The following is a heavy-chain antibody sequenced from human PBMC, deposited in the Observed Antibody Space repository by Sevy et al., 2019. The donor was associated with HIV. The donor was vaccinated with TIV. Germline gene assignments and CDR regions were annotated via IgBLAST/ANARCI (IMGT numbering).Heavy chain of an antibody. CDR1: GFTFSSYS. Sequence: GGSLRLSCAASGFTFSSYSMNWVRQAPGKGLEWVSSISSSSSYIYYAYSVKGRFTISRDNAKNSLYLQMNSLRAEDTAVYYCAGSAAAAGTGDVDYWGQGTLVTVSS. V-gene: IGHV3-21*01. CDR2: ISSSSSYI. D-gene: IGHD6-13*01. J-gene: IGHJ4*02. CDR3: AGSAAAAGTGDVDY.